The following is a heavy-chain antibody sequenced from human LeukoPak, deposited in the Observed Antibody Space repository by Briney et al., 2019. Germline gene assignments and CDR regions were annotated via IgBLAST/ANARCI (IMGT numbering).Heavy chain of an antibody. CDR3: AKSPPVAAKGWYFDY. CDR1: GFTFSSYA. CDR2: VNGSAGST. D-gene: IGHD6-19*01. Sequence: GGSLRLSCAASGFTFSSYAMSWVRQAPGKGLEWVSTVNGSAGSTYYADSVKGRFTVSRDNSKTTLYLQMNSLRAEDTAVYYCAKSPPVAAKGWYFDYWGQGTLVTVSS. V-gene: IGHV3-23*01. J-gene: IGHJ4*02.